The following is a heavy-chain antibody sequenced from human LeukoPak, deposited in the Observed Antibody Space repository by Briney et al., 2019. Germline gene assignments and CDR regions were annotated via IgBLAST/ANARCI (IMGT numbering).Heavy chain of an antibody. CDR1: GFTFSSYS. Sequence: PGGSLRLSCAASGFTFSSYSMNWVRQAPGKGLEWVSSISSSSSYIYYADSVKGRLTISRDNAKNSLYLQMNSLRAEDTAVYYCEWLSIPFDYWGQGTLVTVSS. D-gene: IGHD6-19*01. CDR2: ISSSSSYI. V-gene: IGHV3-21*01. J-gene: IGHJ4*02. CDR3: EWLSIPFDY.